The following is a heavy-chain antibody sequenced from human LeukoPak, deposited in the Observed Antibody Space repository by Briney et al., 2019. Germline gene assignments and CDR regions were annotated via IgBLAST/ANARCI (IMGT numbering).Heavy chain of an antibody. CDR1: GFTFSSYG. J-gene: IGHJ4*02. Sequence: PWGSLRLSCAASGFTFSSYGMHWVRQAPGKGLEWVAVIWYDGSNKYYADSVKGRFTISRDNSKNTLYLQMNSLRAEDTAVYYCAKGGPWELHAFDYWGQGTLVTVSS. D-gene: IGHD1-26*01. CDR2: IWYDGSNK. CDR3: AKGGPWELHAFDY. V-gene: IGHV3-33*06.